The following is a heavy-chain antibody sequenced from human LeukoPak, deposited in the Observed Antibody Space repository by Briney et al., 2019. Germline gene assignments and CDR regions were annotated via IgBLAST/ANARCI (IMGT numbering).Heavy chain of an antibody. CDR2: INHSGST. J-gene: IGHJ4*02. D-gene: IGHD6-19*01. V-gene: IGHV4-34*01. CDR1: GGSFSGYY. CDR3: ASSIAVAGTLGNYFDY. Sequence: SETLSLTCAVYGGSFSGYYWSWIRQPPGKGLEWIGEINHSGSTSYNPSLKSRVTISVDTSKNQFSLKLSSVTAADTAVYYCASSIAVAGTLGNYFDYWGQGTLVTVSS.